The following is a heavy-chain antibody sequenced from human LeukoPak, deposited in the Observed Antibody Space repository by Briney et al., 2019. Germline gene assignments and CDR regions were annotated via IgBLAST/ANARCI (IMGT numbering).Heavy chain of an antibody. V-gene: IGHV3-7*03. J-gene: IGHJ4*02. D-gene: IGHD3-10*01. CDR1: GFSFSSYW. CDR2: IKEDGSEE. CDR3: ARDWMSGRYYGYYFDF. Sequence: PGGSLRLSCAASGFSFSSYWMGWVRQAPGKGLEWMANIKEDGSEEYYVDSVKGRFTISRDNAKNSLYLQMNSLRADDTAVYYCARDWMSGRYYGYYFDFWGQGTLVTVSS.